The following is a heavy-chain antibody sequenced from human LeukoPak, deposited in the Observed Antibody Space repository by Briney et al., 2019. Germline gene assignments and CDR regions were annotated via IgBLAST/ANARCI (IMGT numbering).Heavy chain of an antibody. D-gene: IGHD4-17*01. V-gene: IGHV4-39*01. J-gene: IGHJ4*02. CDR1: GGSIGSTAYY. CDR3: VGRRGDGDYRPEY. CDR2: IYHTGIT. Sequence: SETLSLTCSVSGGSIGSTAYYWGWIRQPPGKGLEWIGSIYHTGITYYNPSLKSRVTISLDTSRNQFSLKLNSVTAPETAVYYCVGRRGDGDYRPEYWGQGTLVTVSS.